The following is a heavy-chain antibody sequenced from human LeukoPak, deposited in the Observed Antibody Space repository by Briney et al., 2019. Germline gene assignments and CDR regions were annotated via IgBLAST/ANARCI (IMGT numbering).Heavy chain of an antibody. D-gene: IGHD3-22*01. Sequence: PSETLSLTCTVSGGSISSDNYYWGWVRQPPGKGLEWIANIYYSGSTYYNPSLKSRVTTSVDTSKNQFSLKLSSVTAADTAVYYCARQGSTGYYPSYFDYWGQGTLVTVSS. J-gene: IGHJ4*02. V-gene: IGHV4-39*01. CDR3: ARQGSTGYYPSYFDY. CDR1: GGSISSDNYY. CDR2: IYYSGST.